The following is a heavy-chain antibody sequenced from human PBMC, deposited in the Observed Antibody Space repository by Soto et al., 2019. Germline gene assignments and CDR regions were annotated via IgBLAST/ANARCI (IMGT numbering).Heavy chain of an antibody. Sequence: EVQLVESGGGLVQPGRSLRLSCAASGFTFDDYAMHWVRQAPGKGLEWVSGISWNSGSIGYADSVKGRFTISRDNAKNSLYLQMNSLRAEDTALYYCAKDIISGDYYYGMDVWGQGTTVTVSS. CDR2: ISWNSGSI. CDR1: GFTFDDYA. D-gene: IGHD2-15*01. J-gene: IGHJ6*02. CDR3: AKDIISGDYYYGMDV. V-gene: IGHV3-9*01.